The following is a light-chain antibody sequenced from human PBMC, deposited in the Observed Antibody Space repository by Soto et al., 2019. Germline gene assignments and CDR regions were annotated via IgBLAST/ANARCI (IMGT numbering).Light chain of an antibody. CDR1: QSVSSY. V-gene: IGKV3-11*01. CDR2: DAS. J-gene: IGKJ1*01. CDR3: QQRSNWPPS. Sequence: EIVLTQSPATLSLSPGERATLSCRASQSVSSYLAWYQQNPGQAPRLLIYDASNRATGIPARFSRSGSGTDFTLTIRSLGPQDSAVYSCQQRSNWPPSFGQGTKVEIK.